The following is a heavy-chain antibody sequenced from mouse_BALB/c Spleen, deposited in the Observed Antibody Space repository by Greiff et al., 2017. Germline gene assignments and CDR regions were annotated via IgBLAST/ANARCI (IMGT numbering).Heavy chain of an antibody. CDR3: ARNHYYGGAMDY. J-gene: IGHJ4*01. D-gene: IGHD1-2*01. Sequence: VKLVESGPDLVAPSQSLSITCTVSGFSLTSYGVHWVRQPPGKGLEWLVVIWSDGSTTYNSALKSRLSISKDNSKSQVFLKMNSLQTDDTAMYYCARNHYYGGAMDYWGQGTSVTVSS. CDR2: IWSDGST. CDR1: GFSLTSYG. V-gene: IGHV2-6-2*01.